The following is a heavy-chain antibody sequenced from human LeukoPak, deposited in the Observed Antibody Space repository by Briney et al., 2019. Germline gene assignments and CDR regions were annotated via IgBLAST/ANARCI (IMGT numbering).Heavy chain of an antibody. CDR3: ARRGIAALTGNYYYMDV. V-gene: IGHV3-23*01. CDR2: ISGSSGST. D-gene: IGHD6-13*01. J-gene: IGHJ6*03. Sequence: GGSLRLSCAASGFTFSSYSMNWVRQAPGKGLEWVSSISGSSGSTYYADSVKGRFTISRDNSRNTLYVQMNSLRAEDTAVYYCARRGIAALTGNYYYMDVWGKGTTVTVSS. CDR1: GFTFSSYS.